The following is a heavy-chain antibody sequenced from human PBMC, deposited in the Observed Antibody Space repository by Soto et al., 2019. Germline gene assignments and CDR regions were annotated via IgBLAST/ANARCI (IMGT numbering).Heavy chain of an antibody. Sequence: SETLSLTCTVSDGSINDYFWTWIRQSPGKGLGWIGYIHYSGNSNYNPSLKSRVTMSVDTSKNQFSLRLTSVTAADTAVYYCARMNKLAPKRNAFEIWGQGTMVTVSS. V-gene: IGHV4-59*01. CDR3: ARMNKLAPKRNAFEI. CDR1: DGSINDYF. CDR2: IHYSGNS. D-gene: IGHD1-7*01. J-gene: IGHJ3*02.